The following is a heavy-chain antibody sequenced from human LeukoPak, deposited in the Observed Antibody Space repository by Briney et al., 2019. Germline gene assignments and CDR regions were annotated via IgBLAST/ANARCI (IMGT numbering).Heavy chain of an antibody. CDR1: GFTFTCSA. CDR2: IVVGSGNT. Sequence: SVKVSCKASGFTFTCSAVQWVRQARGQRLEWIGWIVVGSGNTNYAQKFQERVTITRDMSTSTAYMELSSLRSEDTAVYYCAADPYYYYGMDVWGKGTTVTVSS. CDR3: AADPYYYYGMDV. J-gene: IGHJ6*04. V-gene: IGHV1-58*01.